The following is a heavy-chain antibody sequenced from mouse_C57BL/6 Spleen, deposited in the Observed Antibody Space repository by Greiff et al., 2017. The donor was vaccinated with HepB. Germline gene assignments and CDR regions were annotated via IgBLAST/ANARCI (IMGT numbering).Heavy chain of an antibody. Sequence: EVKLVESGGGLVKPGGSLKLSCAASGFTFSDYGMHWVRQAPEKGLEWVAYISSGSSTIYYADTVKGRFTISRDNAKNTLFLQMTSLRSEDTAMYYCAMPYDYRAWFAYWGQGTLVTVSA. V-gene: IGHV5-17*01. J-gene: IGHJ3*01. CDR2: ISSGSSTI. D-gene: IGHD2-4*01. CDR3: AMPYDYRAWFAY. CDR1: GFTFSDYG.